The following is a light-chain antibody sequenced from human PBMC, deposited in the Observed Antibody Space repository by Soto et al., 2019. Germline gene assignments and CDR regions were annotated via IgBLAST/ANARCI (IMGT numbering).Light chain of an antibody. CDR1: SSDVGGYNY. CDR2: DVN. Sequence: QSALTQPRSVSGSPGQSVTISCTGSSSDVGGYNYVSWYQHTSGTAPRLILYDVNKRPSGVPHRFSGSKSGNTASLTISGLQADDEADYYCCSFAGTYTFGVFGGGTKLTVL. J-gene: IGLJ3*02. CDR3: CSFAGTYTFGV. V-gene: IGLV2-11*01.